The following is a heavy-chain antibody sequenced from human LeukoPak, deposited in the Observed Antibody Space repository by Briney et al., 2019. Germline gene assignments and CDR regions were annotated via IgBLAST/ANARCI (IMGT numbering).Heavy chain of an antibody. J-gene: IGHJ5*02. D-gene: IGHD2-2*01. CDR1: GGSISSYY. Sequence: PSETLSLTCTVSGGSISSYYWSWIRQPAGKGLEWIGRIYTSGSTNYNPSLKSRVTMSVDTSKNQFSLKLSSVAAADTAVYYCARDTKRAYYCSSTSCYLYWFDPWGQGTLVTVSS. CDR3: ARDTKRAYYCSSTSCYLYWFDP. CDR2: IYTSGST. V-gene: IGHV4-4*07.